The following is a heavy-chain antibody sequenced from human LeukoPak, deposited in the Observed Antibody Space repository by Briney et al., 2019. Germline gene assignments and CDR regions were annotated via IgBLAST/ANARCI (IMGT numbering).Heavy chain of an antibody. Sequence: SETLSLTCTVSGGSISSSSYYWGWIRQPPGKGLEWIGSIYYSGSTYYNPSLKSRVTIFVDTSKNQFSLKLSSVTAADTAVYYCARQAIGGGYYAYYYYGMDVWGQGTTVTVSS. CDR1: GGSISSSSYY. CDR2: IYYSGST. D-gene: IGHD1-26*01. CDR3: ARQAIGGGYYAYYYYGMDV. J-gene: IGHJ6*02. V-gene: IGHV4-39*01.